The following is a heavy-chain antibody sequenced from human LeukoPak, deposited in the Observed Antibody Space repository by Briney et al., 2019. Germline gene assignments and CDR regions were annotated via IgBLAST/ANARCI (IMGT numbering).Heavy chain of an antibody. V-gene: IGHV4-30-2*01. CDR3: ARGRYRFDP. J-gene: IGHJ5*02. CDR2: INHSGST. Sequence: KSSETLSLTCTVSGGSISSGGYSWSWIRQPPGKGLEWIGQINHSGSTNYNPSLKSRVTISVDTSKNQFSLKLSSVTAADTAVYYCARGRYRFDPWGQGTLVTVSS. CDR1: GGSISSGGYS. D-gene: IGHD5-18*01.